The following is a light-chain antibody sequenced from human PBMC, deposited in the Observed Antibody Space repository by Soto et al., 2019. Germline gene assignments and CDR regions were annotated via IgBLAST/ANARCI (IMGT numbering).Light chain of an antibody. Sequence: QSVLTQPASVTGSPGQSITISCTGTSSDVGGYNYVSWYQQHPGKAPKLMIYDVSNRPSGVSNRFSGSKSGNTASLTISGLQAEVEADYYCSSYTSSSTRVFGTGTKLTVL. V-gene: IGLV2-14*01. CDR2: DVS. CDR3: SSYTSSSTRV. J-gene: IGLJ1*01. CDR1: SSDVGGYNY.